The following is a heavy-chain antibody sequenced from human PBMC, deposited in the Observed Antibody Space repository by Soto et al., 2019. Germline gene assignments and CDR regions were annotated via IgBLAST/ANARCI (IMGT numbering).Heavy chain of an antibody. CDR2: IYWNDDK. J-gene: IGHJ4*02. CDR1: GFSLSTSGVG. Sequence: SGPTLVKPTQTLTLTCTFSGFSLSTSGVGVGWIRQPPGKALEWLALIYWNDDKRYSPSLKSRLTITKDTSKNQVVLTMTNMDPVDTATYYCAHSLDQWLDPRWYFDYWGQGTLVTVSS. V-gene: IGHV2-5*01. D-gene: IGHD6-19*01. CDR3: AHSLDQWLDPRWYFDY.